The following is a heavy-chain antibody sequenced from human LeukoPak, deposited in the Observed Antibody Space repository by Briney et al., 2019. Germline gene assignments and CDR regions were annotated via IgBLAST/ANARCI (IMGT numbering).Heavy chain of an antibody. CDR1: GGTFSSYA. CDR2: INPSGGST. D-gene: IGHD6-19*01. CDR3: ASLIAVAGTGGFDY. V-gene: IGHV1-46*01. J-gene: IGHJ4*02. Sequence: ASVKVSCKASGGTFSSYAISWVRQAPGQGLEWMGIINPSGGSTSYAQKFQGRVTMTRDMSTSTVYMELSSLRSEDTAVYYCASLIAVAGTGGFDYWGQGTLVTVSS.